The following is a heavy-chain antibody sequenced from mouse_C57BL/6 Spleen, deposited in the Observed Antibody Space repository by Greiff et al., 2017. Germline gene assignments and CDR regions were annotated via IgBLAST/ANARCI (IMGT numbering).Heavy chain of an antibody. Sequence: EVQGVESGGGLVKPGGSLKLSCAASGFTFSSYAMSWVRQTPEKRLEWVATISDGGSYTYYPDNVKGRFTISRDNAKNNLYLQMSHLKSEDTAMYYCARDRGQLRLFDYWGQGTTLTVSS. CDR1: GFTFSSYA. CDR2: ISDGGSYT. V-gene: IGHV5-4*01. D-gene: IGHD3-2*02. J-gene: IGHJ2*01. CDR3: ARDRGQLRLFDY.